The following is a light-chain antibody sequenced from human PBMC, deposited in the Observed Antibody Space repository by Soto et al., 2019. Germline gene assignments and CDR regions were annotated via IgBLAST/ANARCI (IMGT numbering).Light chain of an antibody. Sequence: PGESATLSCRASQSVSSYLAWYQQKPGQAPMLLIYDASNRATGIPARFSGSGSGTDFTITISRLEPEDFAVYYCQQYGSSPPLTVGEGTQVDIK. J-gene: IGKJ4*01. V-gene: IGKV3-20*01. CDR3: QQYGSSPPLT. CDR2: DAS. CDR1: QSVSSY.